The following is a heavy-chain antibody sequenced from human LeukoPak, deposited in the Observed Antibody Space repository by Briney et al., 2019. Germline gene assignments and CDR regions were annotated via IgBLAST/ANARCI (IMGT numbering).Heavy chain of an antibody. Sequence: SETLSLTCAVYGGSFSGYYWSWIRQPPGKGLEWIGEINHSGSTNYNPSLKSRVTISVDTSKDQFSLKLSSVTAADTAVYYCARGLYYFDYWGQGTLVTVSS. CDR2: INHSGST. J-gene: IGHJ4*02. CDR1: GGSFSGYY. V-gene: IGHV4-34*01. CDR3: ARGLYYFDY.